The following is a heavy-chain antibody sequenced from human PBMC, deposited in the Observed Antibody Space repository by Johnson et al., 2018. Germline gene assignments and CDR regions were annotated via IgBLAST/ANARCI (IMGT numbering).Heavy chain of an antibody. CDR1: GFTFSNYA. V-gene: IGHV3-23*01. CDR2: IGGSGTSI. CDR3: AKRMSPSTLRWEAFDI. D-gene: IGHD1-26*01. Sequence: VQSGGSLRLSCAASGFTFSNYAMTWVRQAPGEGLDWVSAIGGSGTSIFYADSVKGRFTISRDNSKNTLYLQMNSLRADDTAIYYCAKRMSPSTLRWEAFDIWGQGTMVTVSS. J-gene: IGHJ3*02.